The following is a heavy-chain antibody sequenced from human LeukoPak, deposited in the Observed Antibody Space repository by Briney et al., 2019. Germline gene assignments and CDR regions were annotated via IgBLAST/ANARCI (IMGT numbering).Heavy chain of an antibody. CDR3: ARENDRYGRIDY. D-gene: IGHD5-18*01. V-gene: IGHV4-59*01. CDR2: VSYSGSA. Sequence: SETLSLTCTVSGGSISPYYWSWVRQPPGKGLEWIGYVSYSGSADYNPSLKSRVIISIDTSKNQFSLRLSSLTAADTAVYYCARENDRYGRIDYWGQGTQVTVSS. J-gene: IGHJ4*02. CDR1: GGSISPYY.